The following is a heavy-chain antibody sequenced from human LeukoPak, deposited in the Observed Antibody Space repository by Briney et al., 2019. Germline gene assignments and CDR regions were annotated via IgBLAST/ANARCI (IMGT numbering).Heavy chain of an antibody. CDR1: GGTFSSFA. D-gene: IGHD1-14*01. CDR3: ARVLPGPGDYYYYYMDV. CDR2: IIPLFGAP. Sequence: GASVKVSCKASGGTFSSFAIIWVRQAPGQGLEWIGGIIPLFGAPNYAQKFQGRVTITADESTSTAYMELSSLRSEDTAVYCCARVLPGPGDYYYYYMDVWGKGTTVTISS. V-gene: IGHV1-69*13. J-gene: IGHJ6*03.